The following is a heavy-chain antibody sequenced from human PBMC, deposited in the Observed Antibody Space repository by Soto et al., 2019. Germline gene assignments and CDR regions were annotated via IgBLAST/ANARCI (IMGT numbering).Heavy chain of an antibody. V-gene: IGHV1-2*02. CDR1: GYTFTDYY. Sequence: ASVKVSCKASGYTFTDYYMYWVRQAPGQGLEWMGWIKPNSGGTNYAQKFQGRVTMTTDTSISTAYMELRSLRSDDTAVYYCARWVVGATPFDYWGQGTLVTVPQ. CDR2: IKPNSGGT. CDR3: ARWVVGATPFDY. J-gene: IGHJ4*02. D-gene: IGHD1-26*01.